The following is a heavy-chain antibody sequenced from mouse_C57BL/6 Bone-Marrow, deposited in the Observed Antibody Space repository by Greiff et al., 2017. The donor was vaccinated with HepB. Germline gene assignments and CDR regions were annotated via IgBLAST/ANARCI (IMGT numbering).Heavy chain of an antibody. J-gene: IGHJ2*01. Sequence: DVKLVESGGGLVKPGGSLKLSCAASGFTFSDYGMHWVRQAPEKGLEWVAYISSGSSTIYYADTVKGRFTISRDNAKNTLFLQMTSLRSEDTAMYYCARDDGYLYYFDYWGQGTTLTVSS. CDR1: GFTFSDYG. V-gene: IGHV5-17*01. D-gene: IGHD2-3*01. CDR2: ISSGSSTI. CDR3: ARDDGYLYYFDY.